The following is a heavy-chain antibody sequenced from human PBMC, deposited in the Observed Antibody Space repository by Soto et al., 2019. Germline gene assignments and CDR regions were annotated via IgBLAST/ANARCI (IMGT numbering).Heavy chain of an antibody. CDR1: GYTFTGYY. V-gene: IGHV1-2*04. Sequence: QVQLVQSGAEVKKPGASVKVSCKTSGYTFTGYYMHWVRQAPGQGLEWMGWINPNSGGTNYAQKFQGWVTMTRDTSISTAYMELSRLRSDDTAVYYCARARGYCSAGSCYLYYYYGMDVWGQGTTVTVSS. CDR3: ARARGYCSAGSCYLYYYYGMDV. D-gene: IGHD2-15*01. J-gene: IGHJ6*02. CDR2: INPNSGGT.